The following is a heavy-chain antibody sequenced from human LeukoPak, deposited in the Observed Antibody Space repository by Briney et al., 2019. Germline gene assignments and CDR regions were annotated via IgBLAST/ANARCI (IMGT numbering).Heavy chain of an antibody. CDR1: GYTFTSYY. V-gene: IGHV1-46*01. D-gene: IGHD6-19*01. CDR2: INPSGGST. Sequence: ASVKVSCKASGYTFTSYYMHWVRQAPGQGLEWMGIINPSGGSTSYAQKFQGRVTMTRDTSTSTVYMELSSLRSEDTAVYYCARDSIAVAGLVYFDYWGQGTLVT. CDR3: ARDSIAVAGLVYFDY. J-gene: IGHJ4*02.